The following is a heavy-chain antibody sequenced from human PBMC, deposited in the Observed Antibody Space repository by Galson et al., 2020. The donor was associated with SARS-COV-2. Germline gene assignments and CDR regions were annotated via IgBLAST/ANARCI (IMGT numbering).Heavy chain of an antibody. D-gene: IGHD1-26*01. CDR3: ARDPLSGIYFSFDL. CDR2: ISYSSRTI. Sequence: GGSLRLSCTASGFTFDSHSMNWVRRAPGKGQEWVAYISYSSRTIYYADSVKGRFTISRDNAKNSLYLQINSLRAEDTAVYYCARDPLSGIYFSFDLWGQGTMVTVSS. J-gene: IGHJ3*01. CDR1: GFTFDSHS. V-gene: IGHV3-48*01.